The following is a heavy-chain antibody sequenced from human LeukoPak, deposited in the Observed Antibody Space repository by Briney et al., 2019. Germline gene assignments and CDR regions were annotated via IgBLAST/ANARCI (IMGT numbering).Heavy chain of an antibody. CDR3: ARGATYIYYMDV. Sequence: SETLSLTCTVSGGSISSGGYYWSWIRQHPGKGLEWIGYIYYSGSTYYNPSLKSRVTISVDTSKNQFSLKLSSVTAADTAVYYCARGATYIYYMDVWGRGTTVTVSS. V-gene: IGHV4-31*03. CDR2: IYYSGST. J-gene: IGHJ6*03. D-gene: IGHD5-12*01. CDR1: GGSISSGGYY.